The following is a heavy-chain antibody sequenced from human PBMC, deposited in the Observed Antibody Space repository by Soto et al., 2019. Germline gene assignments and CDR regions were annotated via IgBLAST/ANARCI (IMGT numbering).Heavy chain of an antibody. Sequence: QVQLVQSGAEVKKPGASVKVSCKASGYTFTSYGISWVRQAPGQGLEWMGWISAYNGNTNYAQKLQGRVTMTTDTATSTAYMELRSRRSDDTAVYYCARDLIPGIAVAGTDFDYWGQVTLVTVSS. V-gene: IGHV1-18*01. CDR3: ARDLIPGIAVAGTDFDY. J-gene: IGHJ4*02. D-gene: IGHD6-19*01. CDR2: ISAYNGNT. CDR1: GYTFTSYG.